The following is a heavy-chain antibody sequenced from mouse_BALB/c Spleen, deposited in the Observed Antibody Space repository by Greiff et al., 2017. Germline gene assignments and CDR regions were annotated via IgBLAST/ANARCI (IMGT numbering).Heavy chain of an antibody. CDR1: GYSFTSYY. CDR2: INPFNGGT. CDR3: ASCGTHSFDY. Sequence: VQLQQSGPELMKPGASVKISCKASGYSFTSYYMHWVKQSHGKSLEWIGYINPFNGGTSYNQKFKGKATLTVDKSSSTAYMHLSSLTSEDSAVYYCASCGTHSFDYWGQGTLVTVSA. D-gene: IGHD1-1*02. V-gene: IGHV1-31*01. J-gene: IGHJ3*01.